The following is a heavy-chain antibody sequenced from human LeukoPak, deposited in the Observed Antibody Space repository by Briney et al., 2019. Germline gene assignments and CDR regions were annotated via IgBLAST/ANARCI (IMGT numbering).Heavy chain of an antibody. V-gene: IGHV1-18*01. CDR1: GYTFTSYG. CDR2: ISAYNSNT. CDR3: ARALAVAGVLYYFDY. J-gene: IGHJ4*02. D-gene: IGHD6-19*01. Sequence: GASVKVSCKASGYTFTSYGISWVRQAPGQGLEWMGWISAYNSNTNYAQKLQGRVTMTTDTSTSTAYMELRSLRSDDTAVYYCARALAVAGVLYYFDYWGQGTLVTVSS.